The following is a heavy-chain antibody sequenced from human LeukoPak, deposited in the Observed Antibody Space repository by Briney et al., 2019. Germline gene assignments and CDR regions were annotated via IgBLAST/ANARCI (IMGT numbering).Heavy chain of an antibody. J-gene: IGHJ4*02. CDR2: ISAYNGNT. V-gene: IGHV1-18*01. D-gene: IGHD3/OR15-3a*01. CDR3: ARGGWTGMGAY. Sequence: ASVKVSCTASGYTFTSYAISWVRQAPGQGLEWMGWISAYNGNTDYAQKFQGRVTLTTDTSTRTAYMELRSLRSSDTAVYYCARGGWTGMGAYWGQGTLVTVSS. CDR1: GYTFTSYA.